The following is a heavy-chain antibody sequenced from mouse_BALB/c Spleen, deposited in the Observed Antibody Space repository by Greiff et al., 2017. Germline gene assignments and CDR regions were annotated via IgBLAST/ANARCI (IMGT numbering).Heavy chain of an antibody. Sequence: EVQVVESGAELVKPGASVKLSCTASGFNIKDTYMHWVKQRPEQGLEWIGWIDPENGDTEYAPKFQGKATMTADTSSNTAYLQLSRLTSEDTAVYYCNAVAITAVVATNYWGQGTTLTVSA. CDR3: NAVAITAVVATNY. CDR1: GFNIKDTY. V-gene: IGHV14-4*02. CDR2: IDPENGDT. J-gene: IGHJ2*01. D-gene: IGHD1-1*01.